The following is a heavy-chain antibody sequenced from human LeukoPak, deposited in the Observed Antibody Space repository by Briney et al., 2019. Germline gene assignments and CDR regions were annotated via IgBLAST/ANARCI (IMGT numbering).Heavy chain of an antibody. V-gene: IGHV3-9*03. Sequence: GRSLRLSCAASGFTFDDYAMHWVRQAPGKGLEWVSGISWNSGSIGYADSVKGRFTISRDNAKNSLYLQMNSLRAEDMALYYCAKDIGTTGTYPLFDYWGQGTLVTVSS. J-gene: IGHJ4*02. D-gene: IGHD1-1*01. CDR3: AKDIGTTGTYPLFDY. CDR1: GFTFDDYA. CDR2: ISWNSGSI.